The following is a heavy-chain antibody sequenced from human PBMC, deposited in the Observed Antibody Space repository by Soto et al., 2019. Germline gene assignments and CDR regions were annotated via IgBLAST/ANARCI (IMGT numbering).Heavy chain of an antibody. J-gene: IGHJ4*02. Sequence: QVQLVESGGGVVQPGRSLRLSCAASGFTFSSYAMHWVRQAPGKGLEWVSIISKDGSVEYYADSVRGRFTISRDNSRNTVSLQMNSLRAEDTSIYYYVITEAGSVDYWGQGTLVTVSS. V-gene: IGHV3-30*03. CDR1: GFTFSSYA. CDR3: VITEAGSVDY. CDR2: ISKDGSVE. D-gene: IGHD3-10*01.